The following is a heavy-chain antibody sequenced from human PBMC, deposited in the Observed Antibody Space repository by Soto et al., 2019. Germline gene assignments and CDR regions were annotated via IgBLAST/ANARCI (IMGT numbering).Heavy chain of an antibody. Sequence: PWGSLRLSCSASGFAFADYAMHWVRKAPGKGLEWVSGISWNSGSIGYADSVKGRFTISRDNAKNSLYLQMNSLRAEDTALYYCAKELSVRFLEWLIGYWGQGTLVTVSS. CDR2: ISWNSGSI. J-gene: IGHJ4*02. CDR3: AKELSVRFLEWLIGY. D-gene: IGHD3-3*01. V-gene: IGHV3-9*01. CDR1: GFAFADYA.